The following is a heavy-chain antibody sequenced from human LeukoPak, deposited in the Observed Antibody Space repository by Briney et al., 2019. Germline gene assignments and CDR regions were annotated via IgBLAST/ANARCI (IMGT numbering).Heavy chain of an antibody. J-gene: IGHJ5*02. CDR3: ARDALYYDSSGYPNWFDP. CDR1: GGTFSSYA. CDR2: IIPIFGTA. V-gene: IGHV1-69*06. Sequence: SVKVSCKASGGTFSSYAISWVRQAPGQGLEWMGGIIPIFGTANYAQKFQGRVTITADKSTSTAYMELSSLRSEDTAVYYCARDALYYDSSGYPNWFDPWGQGTLVTVSS. D-gene: IGHD3-22*01.